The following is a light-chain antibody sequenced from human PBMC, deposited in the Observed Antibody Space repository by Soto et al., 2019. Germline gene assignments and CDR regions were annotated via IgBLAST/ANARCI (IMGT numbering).Light chain of an antibody. CDR2: DAS. V-gene: IGKV3-11*01. Sequence: EIVLTQSPATLSLSPGEIATLSCRASQSVSSYLAWYQQKPGQAPRLLIYDASNRATGIPARFSGSGSGTDFTLTISSLEPVDFAVYYCQQRSNWPRTFGQGTKLEIK. CDR1: QSVSSY. J-gene: IGKJ2*01. CDR3: QQRSNWPRT.